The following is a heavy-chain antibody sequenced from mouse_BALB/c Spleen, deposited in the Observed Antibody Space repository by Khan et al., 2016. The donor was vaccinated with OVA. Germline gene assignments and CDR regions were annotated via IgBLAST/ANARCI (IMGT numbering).Heavy chain of an antibody. CDR3: ARNGSRYNYAMDY. CDR1: GYSITSDYA. J-gene: IGHJ4*01. V-gene: IGHV3-2*02. Sequence: EVQLQESGPGLVRPSQSLSLTCTVTGYSITSDYAWNWIRQFPGNKLEWMGYINYSGSTNYNPALKSRISITRDTSKNQFFLQLNSVTTADTATYDCARNGSRYNYAMDYGGQGTSVTVSS. D-gene: IGHD2-2*01. CDR2: INYSGST.